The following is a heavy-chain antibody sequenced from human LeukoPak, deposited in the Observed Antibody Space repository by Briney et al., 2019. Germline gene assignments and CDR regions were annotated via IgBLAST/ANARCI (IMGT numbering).Heavy chain of an antibody. J-gene: IGHJ6*03. V-gene: IGHV3-23*01. CDR1: GFTFSSYA. CDR2: ISGSGGST. D-gene: IGHD2-2*02. Sequence: GGSLRLSCAASGFTFSSYAMSWVRQAPGKGLEWVSAISGSGGSTYYADSVKGRFTISRDNSKNTLYLQMNSLRAEDTVVYYCAKTPVVPAAIGYMDVWGKGTTVTVSS. CDR3: AKTPVVPAAIGYMDV.